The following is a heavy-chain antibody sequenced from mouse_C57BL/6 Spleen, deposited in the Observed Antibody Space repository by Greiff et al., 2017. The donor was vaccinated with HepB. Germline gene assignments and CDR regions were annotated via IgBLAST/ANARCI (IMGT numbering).Heavy chain of an antibody. J-gene: IGHJ4*01. CDR1: GYTFTSYW. CDR2: IDPSDSYT. CDR3: ARRAYDGYYDYAMDY. Sequence: QVQLQQSGAELVMPGASVKLSCKASGYTFTSYWMHWVKQRPGQGLEWIGEIDPSDSYTNYNQKFKGKSTLTVDKSSSTAYMQLSSLTSEDSAVYYCARRAYDGYYDYAMDYWGQGTSVTVSS. V-gene: IGHV1-69*01. D-gene: IGHD2-3*01.